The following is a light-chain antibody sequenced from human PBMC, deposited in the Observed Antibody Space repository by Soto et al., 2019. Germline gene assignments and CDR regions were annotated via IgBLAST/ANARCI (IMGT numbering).Light chain of an antibody. V-gene: IGKV1-39*02. J-gene: IGKJ4*01. Sequence: DIHMTQSPSSLSAFVGDRVTLTCRAGQTISNYVNWYQQKPGKAPKVLIYDASSLESGVPSRFSGSGSGTEFTLTITSLQSEDSAVYYCQEYNYWHPITFGGGTKVDIK. CDR3: QEYNYWHPIT. CDR2: DAS. CDR1: QTISNY.